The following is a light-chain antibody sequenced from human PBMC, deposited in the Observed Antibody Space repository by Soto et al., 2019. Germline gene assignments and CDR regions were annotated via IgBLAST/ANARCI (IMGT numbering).Light chain of an antibody. J-gene: IGLJ1*01. V-gene: IGLV2-14*01. CDR3: SSYTSSSTYV. CDR2: EVS. Sequence: QSALTQHASVSGSLGQSITISCTGTSSDVGGYNYVSWYQQHPGEAPKLMIYEVSYRPSGVSNRFSGSKSGNTASLTISGLQVEDEADYYCSSYTSSSTYVFGGGTKATVL. CDR1: SSDVGGYNY.